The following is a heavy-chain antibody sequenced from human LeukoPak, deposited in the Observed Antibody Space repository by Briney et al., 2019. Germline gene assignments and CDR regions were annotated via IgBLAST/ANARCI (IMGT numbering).Heavy chain of an antibody. J-gene: IGHJ6*03. CDR3: TRGSIAYYYMDV. CDR2: IYYSGST. CDR1: GGSISSSSYY. V-gene: IGHV4-39*07. Sequence: SETLSLTCTVSGGSISSSSYYWGWIRQPPGKGLEWIGSIYYSGSTNYNPSLKSRVTISVDTSKNQFSLKLSSVTAADTAVYYCTRGSIAYYYMDVWGKGTTVTTSS. D-gene: IGHD3-22*01.